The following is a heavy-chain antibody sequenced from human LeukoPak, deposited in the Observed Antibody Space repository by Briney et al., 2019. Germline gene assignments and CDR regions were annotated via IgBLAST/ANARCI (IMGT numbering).Heavy chain of an antibody. D-gene: IGHD6-6*01. CDR2: INPNSGDS. Sequence: ASVKVSCKASEYTFTTYYFHWVRQAPGQGLEWMGWINPNSGDSKCTGKFQDRVTMTRDTSISTVYMELSRLRYDDTAVYYCARGRGTSSFDYWGQGTLVTVSS. CDR3: ARGRGTSSFDY. J-gene: IGHJ4*02. CDR1: EYTFTTYY. V-gene: IGHV1-2*02.